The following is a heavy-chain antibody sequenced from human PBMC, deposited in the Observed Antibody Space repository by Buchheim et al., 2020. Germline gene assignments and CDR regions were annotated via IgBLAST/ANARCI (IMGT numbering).Heavy chain of an antibody. J-gene: IGHJ4*02. CDR1: GLDFSNVW. CDR2: IKTKSDGEVT. D-gene: IGHD5-12*01. V-gene: IGHV3-15*01. Sequence: EVQLVESGGGLVKTGGSLRLSCAASGLDFSNVWLSWVRQPPGKGLEWVGRIKTKSDGEVTDYGAPVKGRASISRADSEVMVYLQMNSLKTEDTAVYFCTTAGFSGHDCAFGNWGQGT. CDR3: TTAGFSGHDCAFGN.